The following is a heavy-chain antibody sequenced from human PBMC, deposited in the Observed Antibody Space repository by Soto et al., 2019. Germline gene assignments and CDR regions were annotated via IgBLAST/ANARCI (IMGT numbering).Heavy chain of an antibody. D-gene: IGHD2-21*01. Sequence: QITLKESGPTLVKPTQTLTLTCTFSGFSLSTYGMGMGWIRQPPGKAPEWLSVIYWDDDKRYSPSLKSRLTITKDTSKSQVVLTMTDVDPVDTATYYCAHVFWRGINRHFDYWGQGSLVTVSS. V-gene: IGHV2-5*02. CDR2: IYWDDDK. J-gene: IGHJ4*02. CDR3: AHVFWRGINRHFDY. CDR1: GFSLSTYGMG.